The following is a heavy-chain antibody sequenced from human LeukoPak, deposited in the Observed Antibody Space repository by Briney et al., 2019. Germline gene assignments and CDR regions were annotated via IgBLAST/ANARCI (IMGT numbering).Heavy chain of an antibody. Sequence: SETLSLTCTVSGGSISSSSYYWGWLRQPPGKGLEWIGSIYYSGSTNYNPSLKSRVTISVDTSKKQFSLRLSSVTAADTAVYYCARDPVDQPYWFFDLWGRGTLVTVSS. V-gene: IGHV4-39*07. CDR3: ARDPVDQPYWFFDL. CDR2: IYYSGST. D-gene: IGHD2-2*01. CDR1: GGSISSSSYY. J-gene: IGHJ2*01.